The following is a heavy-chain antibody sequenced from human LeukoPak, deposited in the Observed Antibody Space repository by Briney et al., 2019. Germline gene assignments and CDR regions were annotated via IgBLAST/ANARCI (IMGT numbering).Heavy chain of an antibody. D-gene: IGHD3-9*01. V-gene: IGHV4-59*01. CDR2: IYYSGST. J-gene: IGHJ2*01. Sequence: SETLSLTCTVSGGSISSYYWSWIRQPPWKGLEWIGYIYYSGSTNYNPSLKSRVTISVDTSKNQFSLKLSSVTAADTAVYYCARCTKSYDILTGYPTNWYFDLWGRGTLVTVSS. CDR3: ARCTKSYDILTGYPTNWYFDL. CDR1: GGSISSYY.